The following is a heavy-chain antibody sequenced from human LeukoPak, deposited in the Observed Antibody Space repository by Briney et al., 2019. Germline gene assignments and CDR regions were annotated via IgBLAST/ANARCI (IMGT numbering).Heavy chain of an antibody. CDR1: GFTVSGDY. CDR3: ARGSYPQCGFDY. D-gene: IGHD5-18*01. V-gene: IGHV3-53*01. Sequence: PGGSLRLSCAASGFTVSGDYMNWVRQAPGKGLEWVSVLYSGGTTYYADSVKGRFTISRDNSKNTLYLQMNSLRAEDTAVYYCARGSYPQCGFDYWGQGTLVTVSS. J-gene: IGHJ4*02. CDR2: LYSGGTT.